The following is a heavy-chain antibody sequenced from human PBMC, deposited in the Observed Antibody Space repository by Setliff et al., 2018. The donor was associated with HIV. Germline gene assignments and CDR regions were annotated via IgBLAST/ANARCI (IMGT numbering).Heavy chain of an antibody. CDR2: IYTSGST. V-gene: IGHV4-4*07. Sequence: SETLSLTCTVSGGSISSHYWSWIRQPAGKGLEWIGRIYTSGSTKYNPSLESRVTISVDTSKNQFSLNLSSVTAAETAVYYCARVGYHGSGRYSFDYWGQGTLVTVSS. D-gene: IGHD3-10*01. J-gene: IGHJ4*02. CDR1: GGSISSHY. CDR3: ARVGYHGSGRYSFDY.